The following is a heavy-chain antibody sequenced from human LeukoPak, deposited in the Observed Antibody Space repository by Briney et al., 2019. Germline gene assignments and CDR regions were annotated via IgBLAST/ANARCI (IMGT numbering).Heavy chain of an antibody. Sequence: GGSLRLSCAASGFTFSSYAMSWLRQAPGKGLEWVSSISGSGGSTYYADSVKGRFTISRDNSKNTLYLQMNSLRAEDTAVYYGANRRAVWERYYYDRRYDYWGQGTLVTVSS. CDR2: ISGSGGST. CDR1: GFTFSSYA. J-gene: IGHJ4*02. V-gene: IGHV3-23*01. D-gene: IGHD3-22*01. CDR3: ANRRAVWERYYYDRRYDY.